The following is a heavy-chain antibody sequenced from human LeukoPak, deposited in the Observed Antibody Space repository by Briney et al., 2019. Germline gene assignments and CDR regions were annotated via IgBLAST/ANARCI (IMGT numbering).Heavy chain of an antibody. CDR2: INHSGST. V-gene: IGHV4-34*01. CDR1: GGSFSGYY. J-gene: IGHJ3*02. Sequence: SETLSRTCAVYGGSFSGYYWSWIRQPPGKGLEWIGEINHSGSTNYNPSLKSRVTISVDTSKNQFSLKLSSVTAADTAVYYCAREGIGLLWFGELLSYAFDIWGQGTMVTVSS. CDR3: AREGIGLLWFGELLSYAFDI. D-gene: IGHD3-10*01.